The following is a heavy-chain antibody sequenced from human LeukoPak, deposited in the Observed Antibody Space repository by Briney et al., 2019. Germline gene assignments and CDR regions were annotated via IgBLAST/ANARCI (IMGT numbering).Heavy chain of an antibody. D-gene: IGHD1-26*01. CDR2: ISGRGGST. Sequence: GGSLRLSCAASGFTVDSYAMSWVRQAPGKGLEWVSTISGRGGSTYYADSVKGRFTISRDNSKNTLYLQMNTLRAEDTAVYYCARAGFPSGSVDYWGQGTLVTVSS. CDR1: GFTVDSYA. V-gene: IGHV3-23*01. CDR3: ARAGFPSGSVDY. J-gene: IGHJ4*02.